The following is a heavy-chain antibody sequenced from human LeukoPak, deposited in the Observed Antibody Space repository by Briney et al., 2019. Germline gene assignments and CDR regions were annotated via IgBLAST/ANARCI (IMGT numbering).Heavy chain of an antibody. CDR1: GGTFSSFA. J-gene: IGHJ5*02. Sequence: GASVKVSCKASGGTFSSFAISWVRQAPGQGLEWMGRIIPILGIANYAQKFQGRVTITADKSTSTAYMELSSLRSEDTAVYYCASGRYCSSTSCYTFDPWGQGTLVTVSS. D-gene: IGHD2-2*02. CDR3: ASGRYCSSTSCYTFDP. CDR2: IIPILGIA. V-gene: IGHV1-69*04.